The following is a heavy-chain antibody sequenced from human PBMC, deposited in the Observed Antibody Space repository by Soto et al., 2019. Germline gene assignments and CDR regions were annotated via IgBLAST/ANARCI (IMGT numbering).Heavy chain of an antibody. V-gene: IGHV3-23*01. CDR3: AKSDKGVFGVVMSPALDPFDV. CDR2: ISASGGNI. Sequence: EVQLLESGGGLARPGGSLRLSCVASGFIFSDYAMTWIRQAPGKGLEWVATISASGGNIEYTDSLKGRFTISRDNSKNTVFLQMNSLATEDTALYFCAKSDKGVFGVVMSPALDPFDVWGQGTLVAVSS. J-gene: IGHJ3*01. D-gene: IGHD3-3*01. CDR1: GFIFSDYA.